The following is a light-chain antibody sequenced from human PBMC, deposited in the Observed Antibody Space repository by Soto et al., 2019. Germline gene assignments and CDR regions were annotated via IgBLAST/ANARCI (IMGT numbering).Light chain of an antibody. V-gene: IGKV2-28*01. CDR3: MQALQTPIT. CDR2: LGS. CDR1: QSLLHRNGYNY. Sequence: DIVMTQSPVSLPVTPGEPASISCMSSQSLLHRNGYNYLDWYLQKPGQSPQLLIYLGSSRASGVPDRFSGSESGTDFTLNISRVEAEDVGIYYCMQALQTPITFGQGTRLEIK. J-gene: IGKJ5*01.